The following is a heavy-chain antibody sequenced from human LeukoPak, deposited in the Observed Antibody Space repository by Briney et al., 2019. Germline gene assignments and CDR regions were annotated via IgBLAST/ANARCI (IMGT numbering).Heavy chain of an antibody. V-gene: IGHV3-21*01. CDR2: ISSSSSYI. CDR3: ARAMIVGNRAFDI. CDR1: GFTFSSYS. D-gene: IGHD3-22*01. J-gene: IGHJ3*02. Sequence: GGSLRLSCAASGFTFSSYSMNWVRQAPGKGLEWVSSISSSSSYIHYADSVKGRFTISRDNAKNSLYLQMNSLRAEDTAVYYCARAMIVGNRAFDIWGQGTMVTVSS.